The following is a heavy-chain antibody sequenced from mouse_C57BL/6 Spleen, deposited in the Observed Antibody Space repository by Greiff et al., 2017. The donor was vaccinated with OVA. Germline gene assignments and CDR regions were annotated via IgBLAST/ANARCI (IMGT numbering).Heavy chain of an antibody. CDR1: GYTFTDYY. V-gene: IGHV1-76*01. Sequence: VQLQESGAELVRPGASVKLSCKASGYTFTDYYINWVKQRPGQGLEWIARIYPGSGNTYYNEKFKGKATLTAEKSSSTAYMQLSSLTSEDSAVYFCARSNYYYGSSHPFDYWGQGTTLTVSS. CDR3: ARSNYYYGSSHPFDY. J-gene: IGHJ2*01. CDR2: IYPGSGNT. D-gene: IGHD1-1*01.